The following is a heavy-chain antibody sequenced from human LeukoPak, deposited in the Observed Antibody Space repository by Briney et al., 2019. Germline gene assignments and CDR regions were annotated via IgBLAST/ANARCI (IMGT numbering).Heavy chain of an antibody. D-gene: IGHD2-8*01. CDR1: GFTFDDYG. J-gene: IGHJ6*03. Sequence: GGSLRLSCAASGFTFDDYGMSWVRQAPGKGLEWVSGINWNGGSTGYADSVKGRFTISRDNAKNSLYLQMNSLRAEDTAVYYCARDSRHTRMVYAGYYYYYYMDVWGKGTTVTVSS. CDR3: ARDSRHTRMVYAGYYYYYYMDV. CDR2: INWNGGST. V-gene: IGHV3-20*04.